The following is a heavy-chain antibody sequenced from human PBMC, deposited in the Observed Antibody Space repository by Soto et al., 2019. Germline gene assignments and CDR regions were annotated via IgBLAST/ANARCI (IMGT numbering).Heavy chain of an antibody. CDR1: GCTFTSYY. D-gene: IGHD3-22*01. Sequence: ASVKVSCKASGCTFTSYYMHWVRQAPGQGLEWMGIINPSGGSTSYAQKFQGRVTMTRDTSTSTVYMELSSLRSEDTAVYYCARARTRAYYYDSSGPNDAFDIWGQGTMVTVSS. CDR3: ARARTRAYYYDSSGPNDAFDI. V-gene: IGHV1-46*01. CDR2: INPSGGST. J-gene: IGHJ3*02.